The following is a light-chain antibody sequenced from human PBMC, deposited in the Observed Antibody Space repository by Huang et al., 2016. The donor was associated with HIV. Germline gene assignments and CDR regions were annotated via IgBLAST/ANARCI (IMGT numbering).Light chain of an antibody. CDR3: QKYNSAPYT. J-gene: IGKJ2*01. CDR1: HDFNIY. V-gene: IGKV1-27*01. CDR2: AAS. Sequence: DIQMTQSPSSLSASVGDRVTITCRASHDFNIYLAWYQQKPGKVPKLLIYAASTLQSGVPSRFSGSASGTDFTLTISSLQPEDVATYYCQKYNSAPYTFGQGTKLEIK.